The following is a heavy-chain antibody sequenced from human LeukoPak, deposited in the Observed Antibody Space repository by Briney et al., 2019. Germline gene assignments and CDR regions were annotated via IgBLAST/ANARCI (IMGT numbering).Heavy chain of an antibody. CDR1: GGSISSGSYY. CDR3: SSHVSAAAGGR. V-gene: IGHV4-61*02. Sequence: SETLSLTCTVSGGSISSGSYYWSWIRQPAGKGLEWIGRIYTSGSTNYNPSLKSRVTISMDTSKNQFSLKLNSMTAADTAVYYCSSHVSAAAGGRWGPGTLVTLSS. D-gene: IGHD6-13*01. J-gene: IGHJ4*02. CDR2: IYTSGST.